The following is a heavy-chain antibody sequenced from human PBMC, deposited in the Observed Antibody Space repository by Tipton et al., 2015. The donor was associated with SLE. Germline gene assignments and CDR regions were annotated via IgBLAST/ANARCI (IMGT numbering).Heavy chain of an antibody. CDR3: ARVQLGTTFHDVFDI. J-gene: IGHJ3*02. CDR2: ISGSGGST. Sequence: SLRLSCAASGFTFSSYAMSWVRQAPGKGLEWVSAISGSGGSTYYADSVKGRFTISRDNSKNTLYLQMNSLRVEDTAVYYCARVQLGTTFHDVFDIWGQGTMVTVS. CDR1: GFTFSSYA. D-gene: IGHD1-7*01. V-gene: IGHV3-23*01.